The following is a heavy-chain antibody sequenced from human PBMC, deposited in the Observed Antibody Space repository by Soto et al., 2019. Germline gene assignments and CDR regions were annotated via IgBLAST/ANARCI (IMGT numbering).Heavy chain of an antibody. CDR2: IIPIFGAA. Sequence: QVQLVQSGAEVKKPGSSVKVSCKASGGTFSSYAISWVRHAPGQGLEWIGGIIPIFGAANYALKFQGRVTITADESTCTAYMELSSLRSADTAVYYCARGNRDYVWGSYRYWGQGTLVTVSS. V-gene: IGHV1-69*01. CDR3: ARGNRDYVWGSYRY. J-gene: IGHJ4*02. D-gene: IGHD3-16*02. CDR1: GGTFSSYA.